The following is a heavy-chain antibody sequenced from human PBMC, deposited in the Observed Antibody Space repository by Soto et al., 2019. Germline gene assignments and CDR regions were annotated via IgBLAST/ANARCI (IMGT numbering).Heavy chain of an antibody. J-gene: IGHJ5*02. D-gene: IGHD2-15*01. CDR1: GGTSRSLS. CDR2: ITPLFGIP. V-gene: IGHV1-69*17. Sequence: QVQLVQSGAEVKKPGSSVKVSCKASGGTSRSLSITWVRQAPGQGLEWMGGITPLFGIPNYPQKFQGRLTITADQSTGTADLDLSSLRSEDTAVYYCARDTHSAGGWFDTWGRGTLVTVSS. CDR3: ARDTHSAGGWFDT.